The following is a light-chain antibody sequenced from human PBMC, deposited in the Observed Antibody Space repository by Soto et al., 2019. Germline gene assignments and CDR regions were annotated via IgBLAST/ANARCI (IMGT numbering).Light chain of an antibody. Sequence: DIQMTQSPSSLSASVGDRVTITCRASQGISNYLAWYQQIPGKVPKLLISAASTLQSGVSSRFRGSGSGTDFTLTISSLQPEDVATYYCQKYTNVPAFGGGTKVEIK. J-gene: IGKJ4*01. CDR3: QKYTNVPA. V-gene: IGKV1-27*01. CDR2: AAS. CDR1: QGISNY.